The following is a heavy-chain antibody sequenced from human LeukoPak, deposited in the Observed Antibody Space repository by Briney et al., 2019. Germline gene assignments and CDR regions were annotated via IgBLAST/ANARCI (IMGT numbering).Heavy chain of an antibody. CDR1: GYTFTVYY. V-gene: IGHV1-2*02. CDR3: ARVLGGRNGNYPT. D-gene: IGHD1-7*01. Sequence: ASVKVSCKTSGYTFTVYYMHWVRQAPGQGLEWMGWIRPNTGGTNYAQKFQGRVSMTRDMSINTAYMELSSLRSDDTAVYYCARVLGGRNGNYPTWDQGTLVTVSS. J-gene: IGHJ5*02. CDR2: IRPNTGGT.